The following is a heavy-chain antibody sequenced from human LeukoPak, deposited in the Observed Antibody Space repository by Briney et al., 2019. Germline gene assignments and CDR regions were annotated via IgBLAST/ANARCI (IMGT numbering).Heavy chain of an antibody. CDR2: INHSGST. CDR3: ARVTGYMIEDYFDY. Sequence: SETLSLTCAVYGGSFSGYYWSWIRQPPGKGLGWIGEINHSGSTNYNPSLKSRVTISVDTSKNQFSLKLSSVTAADTAVYYCARVTGYMIEDYFDYWGQGTLVTVSS. V-gene: IGHV4-34*01. CDR1: GGSFSGYY. J-gene: IGHJ4*02. D-gene: IGHD3-22*01.